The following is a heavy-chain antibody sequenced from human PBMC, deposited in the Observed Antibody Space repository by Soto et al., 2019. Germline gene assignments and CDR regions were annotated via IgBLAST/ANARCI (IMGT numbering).Heavy chain of an antibody. D-gene: IGHD6-19*01. V-gene: IGHV3-48*02. J-gene: IGHJ4*02. Sequence: GGSLRLSCVASGFSLANYPMNWGRQTPGKGLEWISYSSPRGDTIYYADSVEGRFTISRDNARNSLSLHMSSLRDEDSALYYCAKGTHTNVGWPYYFESWGQGVPVTVSS. CDR2: SSPRGDTI. CDR3: AKGTHTNVGWPYYFES. CDR1: GFSLANYP.